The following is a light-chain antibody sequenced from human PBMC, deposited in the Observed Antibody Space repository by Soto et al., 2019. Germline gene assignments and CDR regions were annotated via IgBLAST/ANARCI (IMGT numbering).Light chain of an antibody. Sequence: QSALTQPASVSGSPGQSITISCTGTISDVGDYNYVSWYQQHPGKAPRLIIYDVTDRPSGVSNRFSGSKSGNTASLTISGLQAEDEADYYCSSYTGSTTLVIFGGGTKLTVL. CDR3: SSYTGSTTLVI. V-gene: IGLV2-14*03. CDR1: ISDVGDYNY. CDR2: DVT. J-gene: IGLJ2*01.